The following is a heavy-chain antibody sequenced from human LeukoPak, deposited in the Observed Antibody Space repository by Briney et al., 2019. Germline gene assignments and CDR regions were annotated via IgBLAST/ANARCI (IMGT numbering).Heavy chain of an antibody. J-gene: IGHJ5*02. CDR1: GYSISSGYY. CDR2: IYHSGST. D-gene: IGHD3-22*01. Sequence: SETLFLTCTVSGYSISSGYYWGWVRQPPGKGLEWIGSIYHSGSTYYNPSLKSRVTISVDTSKNQFSLKLSSVTAADTAVYYCAREWYYDSSGYTGPFDPWGQGTLVTVSS. V-gene: IGHV4-38-2*02. CDR3: AREWYYDSSGYTGPFDP.